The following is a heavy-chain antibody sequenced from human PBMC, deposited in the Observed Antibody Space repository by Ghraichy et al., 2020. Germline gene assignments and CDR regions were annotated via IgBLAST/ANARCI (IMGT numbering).Heavy chain of an antibody. V-gene: IGHV3-21*01. Sequence: GGSLRLSCAASGFTFSSYSMNWVRQAPGKGLEWVSSISSSSSDIYYADSVKGRFTISRDNAKNSLYLQMNSLRAEDTAVYYCARAPYSGSPYYFDYWPGNPGGRLL. D-gene: IGHD6-6*01. J-gene: IGHJ4*02. CDR2: ISSSSSDI. CDR3: ARAPYSGSPYYFDY. CDR1: GFTFSSYS.